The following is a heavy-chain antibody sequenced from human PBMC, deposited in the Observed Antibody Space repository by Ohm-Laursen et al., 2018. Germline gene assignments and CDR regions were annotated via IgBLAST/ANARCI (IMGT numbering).Heavy chain of an antibody. Sequence: SLRLSCAASGFTFRSYWMSWVRQAPGKGPEWVANIKQDGSEKDYVDSVKGRFTISRDNAENSLYLQMNSLRAEDTAVYYCAGGTGWTESDWGQGTLVTASS. J-gene: IGHJ4*02. V-gene: IGHV3-7*04. CDR2: IKQDGSEK. CDR1: GFTFRSYW. CDR3: AGGTGWTESD. D-gene: IGHD1-14*01.